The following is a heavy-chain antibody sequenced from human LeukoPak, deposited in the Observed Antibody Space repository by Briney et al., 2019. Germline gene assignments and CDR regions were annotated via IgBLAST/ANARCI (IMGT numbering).Heavy chain of an antibody. CDR2: MNPNSGNT. J-gene: IGHJ4*01. CDR1: GYTFTSDE. CDR3: ATDTQIGYNSGFLND. Sequence: ASVKVSCTASGYTFTSDEINWVRQATGHGLEWMGWMNPNSGNTGYAQKFQGRVTITRNTSISTAYMELSSLRSEDTAVYYCATDTQIGYNSGFLNDWGHGTLVTVSS. D-gene: IGHD2-15*01. V-gene: IGHV1-8*03.